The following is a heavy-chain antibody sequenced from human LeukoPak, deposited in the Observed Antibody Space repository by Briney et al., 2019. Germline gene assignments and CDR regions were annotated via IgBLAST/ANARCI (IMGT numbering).Heavy chain of an antibody. Sequence: GGSLRLSCAASGFTFSRYSMNWVRQAPGKGLEWVSSISSSSSYIYYADSVKGRFTISRDNAKNSLYLQMYSLRAEDTAVYFCARGEGELPQSPTKDWGQGTLVTVSS. CDR3: ARGEGELPQSPTKD. CDR2: ISSSSSYI. V-gene: IGHV3-21*01. D-gene: IGHD1-26*01. CDR1: GFTFSRYS. J-gene: IGHJ4*02.